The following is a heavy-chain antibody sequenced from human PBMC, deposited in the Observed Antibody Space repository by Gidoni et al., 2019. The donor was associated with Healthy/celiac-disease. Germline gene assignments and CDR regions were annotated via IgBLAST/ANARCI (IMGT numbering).Heavy chain of an antibody. J-gene: IGHJ4*02. CDR2: INHSGST. CDR1: GGSFSGYY. CDR3: ARTLGGIIYGYPVHY. D-gene: IGHD5-18*01. V-gene: IGHV4-34*01. Sequence: QVQLQQWGAGLLKPSETLSLTCAVYGGSFSGYYWSWIRQPPGKGLEWIGEINHSGSTNYNPSLKSRVTISVDTSKNQFSLKLSSVTAADTAVYYCARTLGGIIYGYPVHYWGQGTLVTVSS.